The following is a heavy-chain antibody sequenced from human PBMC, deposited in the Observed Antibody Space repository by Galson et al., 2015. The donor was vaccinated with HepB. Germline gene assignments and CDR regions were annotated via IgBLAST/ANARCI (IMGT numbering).Heavy chain of an antibody. J-gene: IGHJ3*02. CDR3: ARGYDCWSGRDTFHI. Sequence: QSGAEVKKPGESLKISCRGSGYNFPDYWIGWVRQMPGKGLEWMGIIHPRDSDIRYSPSFQGQVTISADKSITTASLQWSRLRASDTAMYYCARGYDCWSGRDTFHIWGQGTMVTVSS. V-gene: IGHV5-51*01. D-gene: IGHD3-3*01. CDR1: GYNFPDYW. CDR2: IHPRDSDI.